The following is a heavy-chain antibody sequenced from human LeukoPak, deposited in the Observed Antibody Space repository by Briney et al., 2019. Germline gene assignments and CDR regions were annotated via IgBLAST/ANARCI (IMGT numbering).Heavy chain of an antibody. CDR2: IYHSGST. D-gene: IGHD3-16*02. V-gene: IGHV4-38-2*01. J-gene: IGHJ6*03. CDR1: GYSISSGYY. Sequence: SETLSLTCAVSGYSISSGYYWGWIRQPPGKGVEWIGSIYHSGSTYYNPSLKSRVTISVDTSKNQFSLKLSSVTAADTAVYYCARLNYDYVWGSYRIYYYYYMDVWGKGTTVTVSS. CDR3: ARLNYDYVWGSYRIYYYYYMDV.